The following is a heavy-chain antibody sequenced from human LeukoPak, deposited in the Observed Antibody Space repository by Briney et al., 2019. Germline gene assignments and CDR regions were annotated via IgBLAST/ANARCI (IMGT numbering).Heavy chain of an antibody. V-gene: IGHV3-7*01. Sequence: GGSLRLSCAASGFTFSNYWMPWVRQAPGKGLEWVAHINQDVSEEHYMDSVKARFTISRDNAKNSLSLQMNSLRAEDTAVYYCVRDGGVSGYDLLDYWGQGTLVTVSS. CDR1: GFTFSNYW. CDR3: VRDGGVSGYDLLDY. CDR2: INQDVSEE. J-gene: IGHJ4*02. D-gene: IGHD5-12*01.